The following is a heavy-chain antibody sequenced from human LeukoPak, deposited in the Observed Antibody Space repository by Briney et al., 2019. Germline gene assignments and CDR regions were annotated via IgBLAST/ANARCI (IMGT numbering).Heavy chain of an antibody. CDR1: GGSISSYY. V-gene: IGHV4-59*01. CDR3: ATPMRRQQNNYYYGMDV. J-gene: IGHJ6*02. CDR2: IYYSGST. Sequence: SETLSLTCTVSGGSISSYYWNWIRQPPGKGLEWIGYIYYSGSTNYNPSLKSRVTISVDTSKNQFSLKLSSVTAADTAVYYCATPMRRQQNNYYYGMDVWGQGTTVTVSS. D-gene: IGHD6-13*01.